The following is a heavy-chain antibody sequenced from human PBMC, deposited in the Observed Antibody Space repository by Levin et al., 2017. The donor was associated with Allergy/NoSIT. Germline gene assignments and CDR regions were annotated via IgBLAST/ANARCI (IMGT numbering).Heavy chain of an antibody. CDR3: ARDKSGFDY. Sequence: GGSLRLSCAASGFTFSSYAMHWVRQAPGKGLEWVAVISYDGSNKYYADSVKGRFTISRDNSKNTLYLQMNSLRAEDTAVYYCARDKSGFDYWGQGTLVTVSS. CDR2: ISYDGSNK. J-gene: IGHJ4*02. D-gene: IGHD3-10*01. V-gene: IGHV3-30*04. CDR1: GFTFSSYA.